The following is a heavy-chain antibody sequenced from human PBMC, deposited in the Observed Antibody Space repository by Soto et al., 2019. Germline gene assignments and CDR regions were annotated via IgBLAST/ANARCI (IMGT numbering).Heavy chain of an antibody. Sequence: EVKLLESGGGLVQPGGSLRLSCTASGFAFDRFAMNWVRQAPGKGLQWVSSISYSGGSRYYADSVKGRFTVSRDNSKKTLFLQINNLRAEDTAVYYCAKATGTEYYDIDYWGQGTLVTVAS. CDR3: AKATGTEYYDIDY. D-gene: IGHD3-9*01. CDR2: ISYSGGSR. CDR1: GFAFDRFA. V-gene: IGHV3-23*01. J-gene: IGHJ4*02.